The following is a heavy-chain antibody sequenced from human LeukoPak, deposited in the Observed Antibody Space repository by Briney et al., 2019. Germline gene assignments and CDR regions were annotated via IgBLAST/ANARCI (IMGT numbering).Heavy chain of an antibody. CDR1: GGTFSSYA. V-gene: IGHV1-69*05. CDR3: ARDSGSYEYYFDY. CDR2: IIPIFGTA. J-gene: IGHJ4*02. Sequence: SVKVSCKASGGTFSSYAISWVRQAPGQGLEWMGGIIPIFGTANYAQKFQGRVTITTDGSTSTAYMELSSLRSEDTAVYYCARDSGSYEYYFDYWGQGTLVTVSS. D-gene: IGHD1-26*01.